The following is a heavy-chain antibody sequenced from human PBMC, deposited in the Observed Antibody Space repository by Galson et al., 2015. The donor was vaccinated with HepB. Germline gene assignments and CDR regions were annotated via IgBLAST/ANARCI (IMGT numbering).Heavy chain of an antibody. CDR1: GFTFTSYG. Sequence: SLRLSCAAGGFTFTSYGMSWVRQAPGKGLECVSAISRGGDTSDYADSVKGRFTVSRDSSTNTLYLQMNGLRADDTAIYYCVRGTTAPDYWGQGTLVTVSS. D-gene: IGHD2/OR15-2a*01. V-gene: IGHV3-23*01. CDR2: ISRGGDTS. CDR3: VRGTTAPDY. J-gene: IGHJ4*02.